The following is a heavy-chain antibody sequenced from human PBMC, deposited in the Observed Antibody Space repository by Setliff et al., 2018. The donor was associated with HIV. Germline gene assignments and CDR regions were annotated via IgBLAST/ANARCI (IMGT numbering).Heavy chain of an antibody. V-gene: IGHV3-7*01. CDR1: GFTFSDNG. Sequence: PGGSLRLSCVASGFTFSDNGMVWVRQAPGKGLEWVANINQDGNEKNYVDSVKGRFTISRDNTKNSLYLQVDSLRVEDTTVYYCTNKIDYGQYPFDYRGQGTLVTVSS. CDR2: INQDGNEK. CDR3: TNKIDYGQYPFDY. D-gene: IGHD4-17*01. J-gene: IGHJ4*02.